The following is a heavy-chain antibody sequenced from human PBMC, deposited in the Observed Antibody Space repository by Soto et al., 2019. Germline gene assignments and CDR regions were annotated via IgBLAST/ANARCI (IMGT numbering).Heavy chain of an antibody. CDR2: GHYSGSS. J-gene: IGHJ4*02. CDR1: GDSISSYY. V-gene: IGHV4-59*01. CDR3: SRDLGSVLSD. D-gene: IGHD2-8*02. Sequence: PSETLSLTCTLSGDSISSYYWTWIRQPPGKGLEWIGYGHYSGSSKYNPSLKSRVSISVDTSKHQFSLKLSSVTAADTAFYYCSRDLGSVLSDWGQGTLVTVSS.